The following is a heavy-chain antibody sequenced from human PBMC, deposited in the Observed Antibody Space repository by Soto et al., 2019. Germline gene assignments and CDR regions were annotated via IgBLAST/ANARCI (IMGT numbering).Heavy chain of an antibody. V-gene: IGHV3-9*01. D-gene: IGHD2-15*01. Sequence: EVQLVESGGGLVQPGRSLRLSCAASGFTFDDYAMHWVRQAPGKGLEWVSGISWNSGSIGYADSVKGRFTISRDNAKNSLYLQMNSLRAEDTALYYCAKAVFGHCSGGSCHVRENAFDIWGQGTMVTVSS. CDR1: GFTFDDYA. CDR3: AKAVFGHCSGGSCHVRENAFDI. J-gene: IGHJ3*02. CDR2: ISWNSGSI.